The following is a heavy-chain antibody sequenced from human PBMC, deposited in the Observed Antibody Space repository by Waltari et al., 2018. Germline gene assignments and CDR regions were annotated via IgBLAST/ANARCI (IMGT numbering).Heavy chain of an antibody. CDR2: IGGRGGRT. Sequence: EVPLLESGGGLVQPGGSLRLSCSASGFTFSSYAMSWVRQAPGKGLEWVSGIGGRGGRTYYADAVKGRFTISRDNSKNTLYLQMNSLRAEDTAVYYCAKSGSLVAAADAFDIWGQGTMVTVSS. V-gene: IGHV3-23*01. D-gene: IGHD6-13*01. J-gene: IGHJ3*02. CDR3: AKSGSLVAAADAFDI. CDR1: GFTFSSYA.